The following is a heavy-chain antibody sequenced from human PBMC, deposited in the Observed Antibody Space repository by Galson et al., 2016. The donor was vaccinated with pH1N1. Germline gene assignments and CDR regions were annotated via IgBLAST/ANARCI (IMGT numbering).Heavy chain of an antibody. Sequence: ETLSLTCTVSGDSISSDTHYWDWIRQPPGKGLEWIGSFYDRGSTYYNPALTSRVAISVDMSKNQFSLKVNSVTAADAAVYYCATIKAVSGPLYMDVWGKGTTVTVSS. D-gene: IGHD5/OR15-5a*01. CDR1: GDSISSDTHY. CDR2: FYDRGST. V-gene: IGHV4-39*07. J-gene: IGHJ6*03. CDR3: ATIKAVSGPLYMDV.